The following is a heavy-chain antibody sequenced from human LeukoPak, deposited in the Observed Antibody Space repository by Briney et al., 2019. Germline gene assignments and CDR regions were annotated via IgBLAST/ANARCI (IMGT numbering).Heavy chain of an antibody. CDR1: GYTFINYY. D-gene: IGHD3-22*01. V-gene: IGHV1-46*01. CDR2: INPSGGGT. J-gene: IGHJ1*01. CDR3: AREDLYYYDSSGSEYFQH. Sequence: GASVKVSCKASGYTFINYYMHWVRQAPGQGLEWMGIINPSGGGTSYAQKFQGRVTMTRDTSTSTVYMEVSSLRSEDTAVYYCAREDLYYYDSSGSEYFQHWGQGTLVTVSS.